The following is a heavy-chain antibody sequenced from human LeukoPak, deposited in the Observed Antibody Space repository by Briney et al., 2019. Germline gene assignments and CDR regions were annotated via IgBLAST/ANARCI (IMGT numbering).Heavy chain of an antibody. J-gene: IGHJ4*02. CDR1: GGSFSGYH. CDR2: INHSGST. Sequence: PSETLSLTCAVYGGSFSGYHWSWIRQPPGKGLEWIGEINHSGSTNYNPSLKSRVTISVDTSKNQFSLKLSSVTAADTAVYYCARVRNYGSGSYYPYYFDYWGQGTLVTVSS. CDR3: ARVRNYGSGSYYPYYFDY. V-gene: IGHV4-34*01. D-gene: IGHD3-10*01.